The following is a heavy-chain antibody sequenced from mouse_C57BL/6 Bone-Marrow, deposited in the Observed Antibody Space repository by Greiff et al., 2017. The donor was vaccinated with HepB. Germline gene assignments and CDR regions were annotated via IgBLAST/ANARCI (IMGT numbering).Heavy chain of an antibody. CDR1: GYTFTDYY. Sequence: VQLQQSGPELVKPGASVKISCKASGYTFTDYYMNWVKQSHGKSLEWIGDINPNNGGTSYNQKFKGKATLTVDKSSSTAYMELRSLTSEDSAVYYCARRIQATYAMDYWGQGTSVTVSS. J-gene: IGHJ4*01. CDR3: ARRIQATYAMDY. D-gene: IGHD3-2*02. V-gene: IGHV1-26*01. CDR2: INPNNGGT.